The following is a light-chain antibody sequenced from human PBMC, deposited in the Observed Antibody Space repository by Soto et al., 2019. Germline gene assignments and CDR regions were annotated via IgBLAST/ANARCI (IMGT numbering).Light chain of an antibody. CDR3: QQRLSWPIT. Sequence: EIVLTQSPATLSLSPGERATLSCRASQSVRSSYLAWYQQKPGQAPRLLIFDSSNRATGIPARFSGSGYGTDFTLSISSLEPEDFAVYYCQQRLSWPITFGQGTRLEIK. J-gene: IGKJ5*01. CDR1: QSVRSSY. V-gene: IGKV3-11*01. CDR2: DSS.